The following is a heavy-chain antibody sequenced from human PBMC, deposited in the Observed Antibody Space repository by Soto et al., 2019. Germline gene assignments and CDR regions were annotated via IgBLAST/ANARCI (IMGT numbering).Heavy chain of an antibody. CDR3: ARAGGAYCGGDCYGQLDNYYYYYGMDV. V-gene: IGHV3-48*02. CDR1: GFTFSSYS. J-gene: IGHJ6*02. Sequence: GGSLRLSCAASGFTFSSYSMNWVRQAPGKGLEWVSYISSSSSTIYYADSVKGRFTISRDNAKNSLYLQMNSLRDEDTAVYYCARAGGAYCGGDCYGQLDNYYYYYGMDVWGQGTTVTVSS. CDR2: ISSSSSTI. D-gene: IGHD2-21*02.